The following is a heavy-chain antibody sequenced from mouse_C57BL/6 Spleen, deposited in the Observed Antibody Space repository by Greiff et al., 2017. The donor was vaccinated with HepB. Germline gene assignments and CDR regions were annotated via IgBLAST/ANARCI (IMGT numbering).Heavy chain of an antibody. V-gene: IGHV1-72*01. CDR1: GYTFTSYW. CDR2: IDPNSGGT. D-gene: IGHD2-5*01. Sequence: PGASVKLSCKASGYTFTSYWMHWVKQRPGRGLEWIGRIDPNSGGTKYNEKFKSKATLTVDKPSSTAYMQLSSLTSEDSAVYYCATCPYSNCWYFDVWGTGTTVTVSS. CDR3: ATCPYSNCWYFDV. J-gene: IGHJ1*03.